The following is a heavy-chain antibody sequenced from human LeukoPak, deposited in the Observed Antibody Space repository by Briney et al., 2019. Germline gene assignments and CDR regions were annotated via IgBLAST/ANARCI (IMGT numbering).Heavy chain of an antibody. D-gene: IGHD3-22*01. Sequence: SEGSLRLSCAASGFAFSSYAMNWVRQVPGKGLEWVSVISGDGDSTYYADSVKGRFSISRDNSKNTVYLQINSLRGEDTAVYYCAKDFGSGYYFDYWGQGTLVTVSS. CDR2: ISGDGDST. J-gene: IGHJ4*02. CDR3: AKDFGSGYYFDY. V-gene: IGHV3-23*01. CDR1: GFAFSSYA.